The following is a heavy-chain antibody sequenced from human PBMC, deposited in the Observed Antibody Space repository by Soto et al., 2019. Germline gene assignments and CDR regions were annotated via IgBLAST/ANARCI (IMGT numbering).Heavy chain of an antibody. J-gene: IGHJ5*02. CDR1: GFTFSSYS. D-gene: IGHD6-13*01. CDR2: ISSSSSYI. CDR3: ARATTAAGTGWFDP. V-gene: IGHV3-21*01. Sequence: SLRLSCAASGFTFSSYSMNWVRQAPGKGLEWVSSISSSSSYIYYADSVKGRFTISRDNAKNSLYLQMNSLRAEDTAVYYCARATTAAGTGWFDPWGQGTLVTVSS.